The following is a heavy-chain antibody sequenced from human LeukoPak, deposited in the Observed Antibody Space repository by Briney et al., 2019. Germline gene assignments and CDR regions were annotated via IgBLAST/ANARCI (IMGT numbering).Heavy chain of an antibody. CDR3: AKDVYDTSGYYGLMSDH. J-gene: IGHJ4*02. Sequence: PGGSLRLSCTASGFTFSSYAMSWVRQTPGKGLEWVASISRSGDSTNYADSVEGRFTISRDNSKNTLSLQMTSLRAEDTAIYYCAKDVYDTSGYYGLMSDHWGRGTLVTVSS. CDR2: ISRSGDST. CDR1: GFTFSSYA. D-gene: IGHD3-22*01. V-gene: IGHV3-23*01.